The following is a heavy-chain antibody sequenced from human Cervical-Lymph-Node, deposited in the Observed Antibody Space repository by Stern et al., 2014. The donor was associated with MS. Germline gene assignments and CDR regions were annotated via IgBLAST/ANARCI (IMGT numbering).Heavy chain of an antibody. CDR3: ARDPSYCGGDCYANWFDP. D-gene: IGHD2-21*02. V-gene: IGHV3-74*01. CDR2: INSDGSST. CDR1: GFTFSSYW. Sequence: VQLVESGGGLVQPGGSLRLSCAASGFTFSSYWMHWVRQAPGTGLVWVSRINSDGSSTSYADSVKGRFTISRDNAKNTLYLQMNSLRAEDTAVYYCARDPSYCGGDCYANWFDPWGQGTLVTVSS. J-gene: IGHJ5*02.